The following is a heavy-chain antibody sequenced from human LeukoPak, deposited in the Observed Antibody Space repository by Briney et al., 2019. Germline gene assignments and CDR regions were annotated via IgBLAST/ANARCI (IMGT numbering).Heavy chain of an antibody. CDR3: ARQLRSRDGYNYNWFDP. CDR1: GGSFSGYY. V-gene: IGHV4-34*01. D-gene: IGHD5-24*01. J-gene: IGHJ5*02. Sequence: SETLSLTCAVYGGSFSGYYWSWIRQPPGKGLEWIGEINHSGSTNYNPSLKSRVTISVDTSKNQFSLKLSSVTAADTAVYYCARQLRSRDGYNYNWFDPWGQGTLVTVSS. CDR2: INHSGST.